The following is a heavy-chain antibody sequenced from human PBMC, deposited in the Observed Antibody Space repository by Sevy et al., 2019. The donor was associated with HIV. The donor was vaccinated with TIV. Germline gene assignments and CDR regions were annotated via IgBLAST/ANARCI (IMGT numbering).Heavy chain of an antibody. CDR1: GFTFSGAW. CDR3: TTDLGIYASK. Sequence: GGSLRLSCAASGFTFSGAWMSCVRQVPGKGLEWLGRIKSETDGGATDYAAPVKGRFTISRDDSKKTVYLQVNSLQVEDTAVYYCTTDLGIYASKWGQGTLVTVSS. J-gene: IGHJ4*02. D-gene: IGHD3-16*01. V-gene: IGHV3-15*01. CDR2: IKSETDGGAT.